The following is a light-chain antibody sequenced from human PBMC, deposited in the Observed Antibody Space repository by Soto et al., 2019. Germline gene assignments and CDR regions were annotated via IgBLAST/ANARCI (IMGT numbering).Light chain of an antibody. CDR1: QGIRND. Sequence: DIQMTQSPSSLSASVGDRVTITCRASQGIRNDLDWYQQKPAKAPERLIYAASSLQSWVPSRVSGSGSGTEFTPTISSLQAEDFDTDSCLQYNTYPLTFGQGTNVEIK. J-gene: IGKJ1*01. V-gene: IGKV1-17*01. CDR2: AAS. CDR3: LQYNTYPLT.